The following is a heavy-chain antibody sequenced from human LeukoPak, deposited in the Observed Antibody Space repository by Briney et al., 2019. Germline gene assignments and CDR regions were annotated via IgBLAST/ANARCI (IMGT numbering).Heavy chain of an antibody. J-gene: IGHJ6*03. CDR1: GGSISSSSYY. CDR2: IYYNGST. CDR3: ARLGDYYYYMDV. V-gene: IGHV4-39*01. Sequence: SETLSLTCTVSGGSISSSSYYWGWIRRPPGKGLEWIGSIYYNGSTYYNPSLKSRVTISVDTSKNQFSLKLSSVTAADTAVYYCARLGDYYYYMDVWGKGTTVTVSS. D-gene: IGHD4-17*01.